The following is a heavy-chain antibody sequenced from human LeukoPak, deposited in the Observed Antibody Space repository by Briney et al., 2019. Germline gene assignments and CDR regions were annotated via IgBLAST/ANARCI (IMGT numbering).Heavy chain of an antibody. J-gene: IGHJ4*02. CDR3: ARGGSGSGYLFYFDP. V-gene: IGHV1-2*06. D-gene: IGHD3-10*01. CDR2: ITSNSGGT. Sequence: EASVKVSCKASANSFSDHSIHWVRQAPGQGLEWMGRITSNSGGTRYAQKFQDRVTMTRDTSITTAYMEISGLTSDDTAVYYCARGGSGSGYLFYFDPWGQGTLVSVSS. CDR1: ANSFSDHS.